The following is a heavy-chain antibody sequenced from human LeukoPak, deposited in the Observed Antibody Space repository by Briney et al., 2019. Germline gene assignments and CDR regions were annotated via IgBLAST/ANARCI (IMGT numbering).Heavy chain of an antibody. Sequence: SETLSLTCTVPGGSISSSSYYWGWTRQPPGKGLEWIGSIYYSGTTYYNPSLTSRLTISIDTSKNQFSLKLSSVTAADTAVYYCARDKCSSTSCPGSAFDIWGQGTMVTVSS. CDR1: GGSISSSSYY. D-gene: IGHD2-2*01. V-gene: IGHV4-39*07. J-gene: IGHJ3*02. CDR2: IYYSGTT. CDR3: ARDKCSSTSCPGSAFDI.